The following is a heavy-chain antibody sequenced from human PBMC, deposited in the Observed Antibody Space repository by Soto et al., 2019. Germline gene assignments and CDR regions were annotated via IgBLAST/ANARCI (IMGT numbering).Heavy chain of an antibody. J-gene: IGHJ3*02. CDR2: ISYDGSNK. Sequence: GGSLRLSCAASGFTFSSYAMHWVRQAPGKGLEWVAVISYDGSNKYYADSVKGRFTISRDNSKNTLYLQMNSLRAEDTAVYYCARDKRSGSYGDHDAFDIRAQRTTVTVSS. CDR1: GFTFSSYA. V-gene: IGHV3-30-3*01. D-gene: IGHD1-26*01. CDR3: ARDKRSGSYGDHDAFDI.